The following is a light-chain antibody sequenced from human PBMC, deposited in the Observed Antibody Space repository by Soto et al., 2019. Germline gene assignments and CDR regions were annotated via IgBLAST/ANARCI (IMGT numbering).Light chain of an antibody. CDR1: QDISNF. CDR2: AAS. CDR3: HQYKTHPVT. V-gene: IGKV1-16*02. Sequence: DIQMTQSPSSLSASVGDRVTITCRASQDISNFLAWFQQKPGKAPKSLMSAASRLHSGVPSKFSGSGAGTDFTLTINSLQPEDSATYYCHQYKTHPVTFGQGTRLEMK. J-gene: IGKJ5*01.